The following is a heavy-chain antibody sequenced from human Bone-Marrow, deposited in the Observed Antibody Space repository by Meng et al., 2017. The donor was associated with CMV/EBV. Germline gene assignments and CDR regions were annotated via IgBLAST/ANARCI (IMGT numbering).Heavy chain of an antibody. CDR2: ISSSSSYI. V-gene: IGHV3-21*01. J-gene: IGHJ4*02. CDR1: GFTFSSYS. Sequence: GESLKISCAASGFTFSSYSMNWVRQAPGKGLEWVSSISSSSSYIYYADSVKGRFTISRDNSKNTLYLQMNSLRAEDTAVYYCASSVILDYWGQGTLVTVSS. CDR3: ASSVILDY. D-gene: IGHD3-10*01.